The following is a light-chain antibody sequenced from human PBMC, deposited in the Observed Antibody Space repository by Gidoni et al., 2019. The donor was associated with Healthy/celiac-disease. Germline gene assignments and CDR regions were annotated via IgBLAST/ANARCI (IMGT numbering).Light chain of an antibody. CDR2: GAS. Sequence: EIVLTQSPGTLSLSPGERATLSCRASQSVSSSYLAWYQQKPGQAPRLLIYGASSRATGIPDRFSGSGSGTDFTLTISRLEPEDFAVYYCQQYGSFPTTFGGGTKVEIK. CDR1: QSVSSSY. V-gene: IGKV3-20*01. CDR3: QQYGSFPTT. J-gene: IGKJ4*01.